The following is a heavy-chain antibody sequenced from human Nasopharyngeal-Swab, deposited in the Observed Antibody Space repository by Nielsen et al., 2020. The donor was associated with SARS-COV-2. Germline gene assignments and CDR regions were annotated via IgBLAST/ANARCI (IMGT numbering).Heavy chain of an antibody. Sequence: GGPLRPPFPASGFTFSSYGRHWVRQAPGQGLEWVAVISYAGSNKYYADSVKGRLTISRDNSKNTLYLQMNSLRAEDTAVYYCAKEVQYDFSDYWGQGTLVTVSS. CDR3: AKEVQYDFSDY. J-gene: IGHJ4*02. V-gene: IGHV3-30*18. D-gene: IGHD3-3*01. CDR2: ISYAGSNK. CDR1: GFTFSSYG.